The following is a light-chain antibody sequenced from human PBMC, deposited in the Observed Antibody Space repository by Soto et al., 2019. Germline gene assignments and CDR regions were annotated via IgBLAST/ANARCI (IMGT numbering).Light chain of an antibody. V-gene: IGKV3-15*01. Sequence: EILMTQSPATLSVSPGERATLSCRASQSVSSNLAWYQQKPGQAPRPLIFGASTRASGIPARFSASGSGTEFSLTISSLQSEDFALYYCHQYNSWPPGTFGQGTKVEIK. CDR3: HQYNSWPPGT. CDR1: QSVSSN. J-gene: IGKJ2*01. CDR2: GAS.